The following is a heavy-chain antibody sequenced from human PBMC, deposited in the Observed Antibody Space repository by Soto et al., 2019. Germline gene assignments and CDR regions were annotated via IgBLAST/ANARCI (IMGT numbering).Heavy chain of an antibody. D-gene: IGHD3-22*01. CDR1: GGTFSTYT. CDR3: ARSQDSSGYWNSCFDP. J-gene: IGHJ5*02. CDR2: IIPIFGTA. V-gene: IGHV1-69*01. Sequence: QVQLVQSGAEVKNPGSSVKVSCKSSGGTFSTYTLAWVRQAPGQGLEWVGGIIPIFGTANYPQKFKGRVTITADESTSTADMELSSLRSEDTAVYYCARSQDSSGYWNSCFDPWGQGTLVTVS.